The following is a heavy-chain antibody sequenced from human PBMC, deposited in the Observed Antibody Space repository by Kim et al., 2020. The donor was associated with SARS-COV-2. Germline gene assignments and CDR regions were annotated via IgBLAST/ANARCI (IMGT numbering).Heavy chain of an antibody. CDR1: GGSISSGGYY. CDR2: IYYSGST. V-gene: IGHV4-31*03. Sequence: SETLSLTCTVSGGSISSGGYYWSWIRQHPGKGLEWIGYIYYSGSTYYNPSLKSRVTISVDTSKNQFSLKLSSVTAADTAVYYCARWVVAAISDAFDIWGQGTMVTVSS. CDR3: ARWVVAAISDAFDI. D-gene: IGHD2-15*01. J-gene: IGHJ3*02.